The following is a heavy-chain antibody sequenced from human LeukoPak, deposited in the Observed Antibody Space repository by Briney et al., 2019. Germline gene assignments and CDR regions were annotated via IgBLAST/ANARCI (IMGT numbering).Heavy chain of an antibody. D-gene: IGHD1-26*01. Sequence: ASVKVSCKASGYTFTGYYMHWVRQAPGQGLEWMGWINPNRGGTNYAQKFQGRVTMTRDTSISTAYMELSRLRSDDTAVYYCARDLSADNTGSPDYWGQGTLVTVSS. CDR1: GYTFTGYY. V-gene: IGHV1-2*02. CDR2: INPNRGGT. CDR3: ARDLSADNTGSPDY. J-gene: IGHJ4*02.